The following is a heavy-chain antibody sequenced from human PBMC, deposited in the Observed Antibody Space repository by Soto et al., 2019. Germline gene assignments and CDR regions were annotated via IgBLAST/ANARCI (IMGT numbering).Heavy chain of an antibody. CDR1: GYTFSNYG. D-gene: IGHD2-2*01. CDR2: INGYNGDA. V-gene: IGHV1-18*01. CDR3: ARDLRSTDYCFDI. J-gene: IGHJ2*01. Sequence: QVQLVQSGGEVKNPGASVKVSCKASGYTFSNYGISWVRQAPGQGLEWMGWINGYNGDANYAQNLQGRVTVTTDTSTNTVYMEVRSLRFDDTAVYYCARDLRSTDYCFDIWGRGTLVIGSS.